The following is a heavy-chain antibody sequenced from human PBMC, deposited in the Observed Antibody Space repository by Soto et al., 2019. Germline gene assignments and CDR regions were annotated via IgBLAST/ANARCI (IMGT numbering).Heavy chain of an antibody. J-gene: IGHJ4*02. Sequence: PSETLSLTCTVSGGSISSGDYYWSWIRQPPGKGLEWIGYIYYSGSTYYNPSLKSRVTISVDTSKNQFSLKLSSVTAADTAVYYCARDRRDGYNGDNYFDYWGQGTLVTVSS. CDR2: IYYSGST. CDR3: ARDRRDGYNGDNYFDY. D-gene: IGHD5-12*01. V-gene: IGHV4-30-4*01. CDR1: GGSISSGDYY.